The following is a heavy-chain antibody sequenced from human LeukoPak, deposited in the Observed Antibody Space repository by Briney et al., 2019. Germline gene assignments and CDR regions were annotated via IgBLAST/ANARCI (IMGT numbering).Heavy chain of an antibody. V-gene: IGHV3-23*01. J-gene: IGHJ4*02. CDR1: GFTFSSYA. CDR3: AKDSGTTPRPINFDY. D-gene: IGHD3-10*01. Sequence: PGGSLRLSCAASGFTFSSYAMSWVRQAPGKGPEWVSAISGSGGSTYYADSVKGRFTISRDNSKNTLYLQMNSLRAEDTAVYYCAKDSGTTPRPINFDYWGQGTLVTVSS. CDR2: ISGSGGST.